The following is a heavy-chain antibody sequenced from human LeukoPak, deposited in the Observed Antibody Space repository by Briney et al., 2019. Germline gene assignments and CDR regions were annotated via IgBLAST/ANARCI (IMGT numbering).Heavy chain of an antibody. V-gene: IGHV4-39*01. J-gene: IGHJ5*02. CDR3: ARGITMVRGSRTNWFDP. CDR2: IYYSGST. CDR1: GDSISSTNYY. D-gene: IGHD3-10*01. Sequence: SETLSLTCTVSGDSISSTNYYWGWIRQPPGKGLEWIGSIYYSGSTYYNPSLESRVTISVDTSKNQFSLKLSSLTAADTAIYYCARGITMVRGSRTNWFDPWGQGTLVTVSS.